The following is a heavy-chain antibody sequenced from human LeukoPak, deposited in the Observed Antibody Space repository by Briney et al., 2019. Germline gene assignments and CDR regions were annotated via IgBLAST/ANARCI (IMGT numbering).Heavy chain of an antibody. D-gene: IGHD3-9*01. V-gene: IGHV3-7*01. CDR2: IKEDGSDK. Sequence: GGSLRLSCAPSGFSFSTYWMSWVRQAPGKGLEWVANIKEDGSDKNYVDSVKGRFTIARDNAKNYVYLQMKSLRAEDTAVYYCARDRGFDNFDYWGQGTLVTVSS. CDR3: ARDRGFDNFDY. CDR1: GFSFSTYW. J-gene: IGHJ4*02.